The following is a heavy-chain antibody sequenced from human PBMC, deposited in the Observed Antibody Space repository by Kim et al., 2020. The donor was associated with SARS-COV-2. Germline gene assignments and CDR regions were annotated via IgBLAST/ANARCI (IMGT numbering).Heavy chain of an antibody. Sequence: GGSLRLSCAASGFIFSKYDMHWVRQAPGKGLEWVAVIWYDGSNKYYADSVKGRFTISRDNSKNTLYLQMNSLRAEDTAVYYCARESLDGCSGSYIRYNWFDPWGQGTLVTVTS. V-gene: IGHV3-33*01. J-gene: IGHJ5*02. CDR3: ARESLDGCSGSYIRYNWFDP. CDR2: IWYDGSNK. D-gene: IGHD3-10*02. CDR1: GFIFSKYD.